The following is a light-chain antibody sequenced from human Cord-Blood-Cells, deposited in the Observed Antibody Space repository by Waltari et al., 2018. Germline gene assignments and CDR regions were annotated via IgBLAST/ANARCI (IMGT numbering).Light chain of an antibody. Sequence: EIVMTQSPATLSVSPGERATLSCRASQSVSSNLAWYQQKPGQAPRLLIYGAYTRATGIPARFSGSGSGREFTLTISSLQSEDFAGYDCQQYNNWPVTFGGGTKVEIK. CDR1: QSVSSN. CDR3: QQYNNWPVT. V-gene: IGKV3-15*01. J-gene: IGKJ4*01. CDR2: GAY.